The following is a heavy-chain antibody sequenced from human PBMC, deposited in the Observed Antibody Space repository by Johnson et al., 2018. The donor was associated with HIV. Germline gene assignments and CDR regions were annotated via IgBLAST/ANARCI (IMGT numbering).Heavy chain of an antibody. Sequence: QVQLVESGGGVVQPGRSLRLSCAASGFTFSSYGMHWVRQAPGKGLEWVAVISYDRSNTSYADAVKGRFTLSRDNSQNTLYLQMNSLRVEDTAVYYSARGVTGYSYGTWGQGTMVTVSS. D-gene: IGHD5-18*01. CDR3: ARGVTGYSYGT. CDR1: GFTFSSYG. CDR2: ISYDRSNT. J-gene: IGHJ3*01. V-gene: IGHV3-30*03.